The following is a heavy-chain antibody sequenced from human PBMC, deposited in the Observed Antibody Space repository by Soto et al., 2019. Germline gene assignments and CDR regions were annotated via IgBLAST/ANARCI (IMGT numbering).Heavy chain of an antibody. V-gene: IGHV4-34*01. J-gene: IGHJ6*02. CDR1: GGSFSGYY. CDR2: INHSGST. Sequence: QVQLQQWGAGLLKPSETLSLTCAVYGGSFSGYYWSWIRQPPGKGLEWIGEINHSGSTNYNPSLKMRVTXXVXTXXNQLSLKLSSVTAADTGVYYCASAVVAAGYYGMDVWGQGTTVTVSS. CDR3: ASAVVAAGYYGMDV. D-gene: IGHD2-15*01.